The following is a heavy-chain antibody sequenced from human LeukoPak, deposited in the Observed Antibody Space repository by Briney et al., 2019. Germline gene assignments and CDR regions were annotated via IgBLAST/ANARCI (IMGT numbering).Heavy chain of an antibody. CDR3: ASQAVAGLYNFDY. CDR2: TYYRSKWYN. D-gene: IGHD6-19*01. J-gene: IGHJ4*02. Sequence: SQTLSLTCAISGDSVSSNSAAWNWIRRSPSRGLEWLGRTYYRSKWYNDYAVSVKSRITINPDTSKNQFSLQLNSVTPEDTAVYYCASQAVAGLYNFDYWGQGTLVTVSS. CDR1: GDSVSSNSAA. V-gene: IGHV6-1*01.